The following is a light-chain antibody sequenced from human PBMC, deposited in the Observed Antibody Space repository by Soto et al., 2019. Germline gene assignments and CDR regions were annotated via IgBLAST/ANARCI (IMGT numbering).Light chain of an antibody. J-gene: IGLJ1*01. V-gene: IGLV3-21*02. CDR3: CSLTTSHTYV. Sequence: SYELTQPPSVSVAPGQTARITCGGKNIGSKSVHWYQQKSGQAHVLVVYDDSDRPSGVSNRYSGSKSGNSASLTISGLQADDEADYYCCSLTTSHTYVFGSGTKLTVL. CDR1: NIGSKS. CDR2: DDS.